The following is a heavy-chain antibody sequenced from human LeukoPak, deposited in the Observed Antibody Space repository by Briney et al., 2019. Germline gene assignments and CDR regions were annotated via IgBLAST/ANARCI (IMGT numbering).Heavy chain of an antibody. CDR1: GFTFSNYA. J-gene: IGHJ4*02. D-gene: IGHD1/OR15-1a*01. Sequence: PGRSLRLSCAASGFTFSNYAMHWVRQAPGKGLEWVAVISYDGSNKYYADSVKGRFTISRDSSKNTLFLQLNSLRPEDTAVYNCARDNNADYWGQGTLVTVSS. CDR3: ARDNNADY. CDR2: ISYDGSNK. V-gene: IGHV3-30-3*01.